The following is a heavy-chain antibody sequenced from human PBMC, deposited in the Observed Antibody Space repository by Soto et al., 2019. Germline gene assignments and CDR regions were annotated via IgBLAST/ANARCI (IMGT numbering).Heavy chain of an antibody. CDR1: GFTVSSNY. D-gene: IGHD2-15*01. Sequence: PGGSLRRSCAASGFTVSSNYISWVRQAPGKGLEWVSVIYSGGSTYYADSVKGRFTISRDNSENTLYLQMNSLRAEDTAVYYCARTCSGGTCSFDYWGQGTLVTVSS. CDR2: IYSGGST. CDR3: ARTCSGGTCSFDY. V-gene: IGHV3-66*01. J-gene: IGHJ4*02.